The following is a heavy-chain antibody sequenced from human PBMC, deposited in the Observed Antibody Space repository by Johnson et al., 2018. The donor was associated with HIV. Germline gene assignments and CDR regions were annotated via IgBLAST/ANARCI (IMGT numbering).Heavy chain of an antibody. CDR3: ASLYSCYDKDAFDI. D-gene: IGHD5-12*01. V-gene: IGHV3-30*02. J-gene: IGHJ3*02. Sequence: QVQLVESGGGVVQPGGSLRLSCAASGFTFSSYGMHWVRQAPGKGLEWVAFIRYDGSNKYYADSVKGRFTISRDNSKNTLYLQMNSLRAEDTAVYYCASLYSCYDKDAFDIWGQGTMVTVSS. CDR2: IRYDGSNK. CDR1: GFTFSSYG.